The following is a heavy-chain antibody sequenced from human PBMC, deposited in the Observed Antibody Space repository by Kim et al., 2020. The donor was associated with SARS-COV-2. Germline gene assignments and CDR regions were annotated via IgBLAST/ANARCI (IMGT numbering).Heavy chain of an antibody. Sequence: SYIYYADSVKGRFTISRDNAKNSLYLQMNSLRAEDTAVYYCARDGRNVDYWGQGTLVTVSS. V-gene: IGHV3-21*01. CDR2: SYI. J-gene: IGHJ4*02. CDR3: ARDGRNVDY. D-gene: IGHD4-4*01.